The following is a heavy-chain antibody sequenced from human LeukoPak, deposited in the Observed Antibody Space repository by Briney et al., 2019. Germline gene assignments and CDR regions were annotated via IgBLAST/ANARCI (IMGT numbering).Heavy chain of an antibody. J-gene: IGHJ2*01. CDR3: ARGGYCSGGSCYLNYWYFDL. Sequence: NSSETLSLTCAVYGGSFSGYYWSWIRQPPGKGLEWIGEINHSGSTNYNPSLKSRVTISVDTSKNQFSLKLSSVTAADTAVYYCARGGYCSGGSCYLNYWYFDLWGRGTLVTVSS. CDR2: INHSGST. CDR1: GGSFSGYY. D-gene: IGHD2-15*01. V-gene: IGHV4-34*01.